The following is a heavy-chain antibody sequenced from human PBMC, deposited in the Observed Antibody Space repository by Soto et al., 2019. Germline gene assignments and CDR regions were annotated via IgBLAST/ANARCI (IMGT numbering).Heavy chain of an antibody. J-gene: IGHJ6*02. CDR2: IWYDGSNK. CDR3: ARADCTGAYCYSWPFNYGVAV. Sequence: GGSLRLSCTTSGFTFNTYGMHWVRQAPGKGLEWVAIIWYDGSNKYYADSVKGRFTISRDNSKNTLYLQMNSLRAEDTALYYCARADCTGAYCYSWPFNYGVAVWGQGTTVPVSS. V-gene: IGHV3-33*08. D-gene: IGHD2-15*01. CDR1: GFTFNTYG.